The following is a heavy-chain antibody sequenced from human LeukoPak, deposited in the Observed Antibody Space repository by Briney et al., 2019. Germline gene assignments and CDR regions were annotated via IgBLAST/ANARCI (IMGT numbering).Heavy chain of an antibody. CDR1: GFSPSRYW. CDR3: LRHHDH. V-gene: IGHV3-7*01. D-gene: IGHD3-3*01. Sequence: GGSLRLSCAASGFSPSRYWMSWVRQAPGKGLEWVASTQPDGSAQYYVDSVGGRFTISRDNAKNSLYLQMNSLRAADTAMYYCLRHHDHWGQGTLVTVSS. J-gene: IGHJ4*02. CDR2: TQPDGSAQ.